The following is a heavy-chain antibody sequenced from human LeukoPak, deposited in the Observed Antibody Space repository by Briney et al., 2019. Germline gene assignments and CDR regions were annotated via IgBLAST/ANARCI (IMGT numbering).Heavy chain of an antibody. CDR3: AREIHYYDSSGHPPDV. J-gene: IGHJ6*04. D-gene: IGHD3-22*01. CDR2: IYYSGST. CDR1: GGSISSSSYY. Sequence: SETLSLTCTVSGGSISSSSYYWGWIRQPPGKGLEWIGSIYYSGSTNYNPSLKSRVTISVDTSKNQFSLKLSSVTAADTAVYYCAREIHYYDSSGHPPDVWGKGTTVTVSS. V-gene: IGHV4-39*07.